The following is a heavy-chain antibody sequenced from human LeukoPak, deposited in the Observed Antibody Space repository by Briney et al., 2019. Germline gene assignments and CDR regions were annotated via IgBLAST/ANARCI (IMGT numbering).Heavy chain of an antibody. J-gene: IGHJ4*02. CDR1: GFTFSSYA. V-gene: IGHV3-23*01. Sequence: GGSLRLSCAASGFTFSSYAMSWVRQAPGKGLEWVSAISGSGGSTYYADSVKGRFTISRDNSKNTLYLQMNSLRAEDTAVYYCARDLYYYDSSGYYDDRDYWGQGTLVTVSS. CDR2: ISGSGGST. CDR3: ARDLYYYDSSGYYDDRDY. D-gene: IGHD3-22*01.